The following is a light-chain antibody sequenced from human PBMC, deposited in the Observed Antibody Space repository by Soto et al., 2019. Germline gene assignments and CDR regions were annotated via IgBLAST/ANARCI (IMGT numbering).Light chain of an antibody. CDR3: SSYTTDDTHVV. Sequence: QSVLPQPASVSGSPGQSITISCTGTSSDVGGYNYVSWYQQQPGKAPKLMIYDVSNRPSGVSNRFSGSKSGNTASLTISGLQAEDEADYYCSSYTTDDTHVVFGGGTKVTVL. CDR2: DVS. V-gene: IGLV2-14*03. CDR1: SSDVGGYNY. J-gene: IGLJ2*01.